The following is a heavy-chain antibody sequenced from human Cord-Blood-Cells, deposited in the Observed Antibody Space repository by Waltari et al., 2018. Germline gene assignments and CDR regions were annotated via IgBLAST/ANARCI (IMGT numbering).Heavy chain of an antibody. V-gene: IGHV3-7*01. CDR3: ARDVDYGDYDAFDI. CDR1: GFPFSRYW. Sequence: EVQLVESGGGLVQPGGSLRLSCAASGFPFSRYWMSWVRQAPGKGLEWVANIKQDGSEKYYVDSVKGRFTISRDNAKNSLYLQMNSLRAEDTAVYYCARDVDYGDYDAFDIWGQGTMVTVSS. CDR2: IKQDGSEK. D-gene: IGHD4-17*01. J-gene: IGHJ3*02.